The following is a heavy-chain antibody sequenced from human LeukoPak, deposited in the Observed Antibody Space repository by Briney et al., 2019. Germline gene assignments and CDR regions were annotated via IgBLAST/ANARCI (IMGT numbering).Heavy chain of an antibody. CDR1: GGSFSGYY. J-gene: IGHJ6*02. D-gene: IGHD3-10*01. Sequence: SETLSLTCAVYGGSFSGYYWSWIRQPPGKGLEWIGEINHSGSTNYNPSLKSRVTISVDTSKNQFSLKLSSVTAADTAVYYCARVRSIYYGSGSYYPQYYYYGMDVWGQGTTVTVSS. CDR3: ARVRSIYYGSGSYYPQYYYYGMDV. V-gene: IGHV4-34*01. CDR2: INHSGST.